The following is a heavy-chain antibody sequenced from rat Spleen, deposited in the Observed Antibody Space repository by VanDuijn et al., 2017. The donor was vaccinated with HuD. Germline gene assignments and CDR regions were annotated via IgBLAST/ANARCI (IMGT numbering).Heavy chain of an antibody. J-gene: IGHJ2*01. V-gene: IGHV5-17*01. D-gene: IGHD1-11*01. CDR1: GFIFSDYG. CDR3: GRRDYGGYGDY. CDR2: INYEGVKT. Sequence: EVRLVESGGGLIQPGRSLKLSCVASGFIFSDYGMAWVRQAPKKGLEWVATINYEGVKTYYRDSVKGRFTISRDNAKSTLFLQMDSLRSEDTATYYCGRRDYGGYGDYWGQGVMVTVSS.